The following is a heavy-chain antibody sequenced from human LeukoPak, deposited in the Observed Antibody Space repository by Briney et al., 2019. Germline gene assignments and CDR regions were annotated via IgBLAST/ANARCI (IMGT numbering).Heavy chain of an antibody. CDR3: ARDPYSGSYGNYYYYFMDV. D-gene: IGHD1-26*01. V-gene: IGHV3-21*01. CDR1: GFTFSRYS. CDR2: ISSSGSSI. Sequence: GGSLRLSCAASGFTFSRYSINWVRQAPGKGLEWVSSISSSGSSIYYADSVKGRFTISRDNAKNSLYLQMNSLRAEDTAVYYCARDPYSGSYGNYYYYFMDVWGKGTTVTISS. J-gene: IGHJ6*03.